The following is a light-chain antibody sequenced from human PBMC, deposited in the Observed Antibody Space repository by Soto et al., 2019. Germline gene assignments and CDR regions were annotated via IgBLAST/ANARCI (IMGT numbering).Light chain of an antibody. V-gene: IGKV1-6*01. CDR3: LQEYSDS. J-gene: IGKJ3*01. Sequence: AIQMTQSPSSLSASVRDRVTITCRASQGIRNDLGWYQQKVGKAPKLLSYAASSLQSGVPSRFGGSGSGTDFTLSISSLQSEDFATYYCLQEYSDSFVPGTKVDIK. CDR1: QGIRND. CDR2: AAS.